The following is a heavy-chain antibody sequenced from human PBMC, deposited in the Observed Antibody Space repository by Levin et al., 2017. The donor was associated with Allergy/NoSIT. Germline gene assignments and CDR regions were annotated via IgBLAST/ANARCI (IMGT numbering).Heavy chain of an antibody. CDR3: ARHLAAAGIDYGMDV. CDR1: GYTFTGYY. V-gene: IGHV1-2*06. CDR2: INPNSGGT. Sequence: ASVKVSCKASGYTFTGYYMHWVRQAPGQGLEWMGRINPNSGGTNYAQKFQGRVTMTRDTSISTAYMELSRLRSDDTAVYYCARHLAAAGIDYGMDVWGQGTTVTVSS. D-gene: IGHD6-13*01. J-gene: IGHJ6*02.